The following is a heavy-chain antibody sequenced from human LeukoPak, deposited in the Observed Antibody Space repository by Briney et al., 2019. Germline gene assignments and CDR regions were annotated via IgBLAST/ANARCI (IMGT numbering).Heavy chain of an antibody. Sequence: ASVKVSCKASGYTFTSYDINWVRQATGQGLEWMVWMNPNSGNTGYAQKFQGRVTMTRNTSISTAYMELSSLRSEDTAVYYCARGLARITIFGVVIKKHNYYYYGMDVWGQGTTVTVSS. CDR1: GYTFTSYD. CDR2: MNPNSGNT. V-gene: IGHV1-8*01. D-gene: IGHD3-3*01. CDR3: ARGLARITIFGVVIKKHNYYYYGMDV. J-gene: IGHJ6*02.